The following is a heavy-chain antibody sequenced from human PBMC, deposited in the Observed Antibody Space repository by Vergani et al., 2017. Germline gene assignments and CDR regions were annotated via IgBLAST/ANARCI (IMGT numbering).Heavy chain of an antibody. V-gene: IGHV3-33*01. CDR3: ARDLRLLYNRFDP. CDR2: TWYDGNNK. CDR1: GFTFNQYG. Sequence: QVQLVESGGGVVQPGRSLRLSCAASGFTFNQYGMHWVRQAPGKGLEWVAVTWYDGNNKQYADSVKGRFTISRDKSKCKMYLQMNSLRDKDTGVYYCARDLRLLYNRFDPWGQGALVTVSS. J-gene: IGHJ5*02. D-gene: IGHD1-14*01.